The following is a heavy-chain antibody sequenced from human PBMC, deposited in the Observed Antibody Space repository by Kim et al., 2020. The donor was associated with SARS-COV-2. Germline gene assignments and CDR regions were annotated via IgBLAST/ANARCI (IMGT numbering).Heavy chain of an antibody. CDR1: GYSFTSYW. J-gene: IGHJ6*02. Sequence: GESLKISCKGSGYSFTSYWIGWVRQMPGKGLEWMGIIYPGDSDTRYSPSFQGQVTISADKSISTAYLQWSSLKASDTAMYYCARRPRPDLPPDYYYGMDVWGQGTTVTVSS. CDR3: ARRPRPDLPPDYYYGMDV. V-gene: IGHV5-51*01. CDR2: IYPGDSDT.